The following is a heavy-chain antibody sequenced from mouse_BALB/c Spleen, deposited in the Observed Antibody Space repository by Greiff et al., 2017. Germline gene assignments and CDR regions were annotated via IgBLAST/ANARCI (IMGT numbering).Heavy chain of an antibody. J-gene: IGHJ3*01. CDR1: GYAFTNYL. V-gene: IGHV1-54*01. CDR2: INPGSGGT. Sequence: QVQLQQSGAELVRPGTSVKVSCKASGYAFTNYLIEWVKQRPGQGLEWIGVINPGSGGTNYNEKFKGKATLTADKSSSTAYMQLSSLTSDDSAVYFCAREGIAWFAYWGQGTLVTVSA. CDR3: AREGIAWFAY.